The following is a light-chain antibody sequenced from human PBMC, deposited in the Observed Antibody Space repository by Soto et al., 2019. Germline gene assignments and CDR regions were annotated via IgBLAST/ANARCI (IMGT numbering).Light chain of an antibody. J-gene: IGLJ2*01. CDR1: SSDVGGYNY. CDR2: DVN. Sequence: QSALTQPASVSGSPGQSITISCTGTSSDVGGYNYVSWYQQHPGEAPKLMIYDVNNRPSGVSPRFSGSKSGNTASLTISGLQAEDEADYYCNSYTSSSTLVFGGGTKVTVL. CDR3: NSYTSSSTLV. V-gene: IGLV2-14*01.